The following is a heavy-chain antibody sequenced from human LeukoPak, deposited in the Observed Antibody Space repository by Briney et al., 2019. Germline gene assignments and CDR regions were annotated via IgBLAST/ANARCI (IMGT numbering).Heavy chain of an antibody. J-gene: IGHJ4*02. Sequence: PSQTLSLTCTVSGYSISRGYYWAWIRQSPGKGLEWIGTIHESGDTSSNPSLESRVAISVDTSKNQFSLKLNSVIDADTAFYYCARCEVGDLDFWGQGILVTVSS. CDR3: ARCEVGDLDF. D-gene: IGHD1-26*01. CDR2: IHESGDT. CDR1: GYSISRGYY. V-gene: IGHV4-38-2*02.